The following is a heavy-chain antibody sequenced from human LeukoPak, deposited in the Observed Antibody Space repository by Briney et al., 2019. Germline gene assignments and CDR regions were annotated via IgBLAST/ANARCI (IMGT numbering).Heavy chain of an antibody. CDR3: AELGITMIGGV. D-gene: IGHD3-10*02. Sequence: GGSLRLSCAASGFTFSSYSMTWVRQAPGKGLEWVSSISSSSGYIYYADSMKGRFTISRDNAKNSLYLQMNSLRAEDTAVYYCAELGITMIGGVWGKGTTVTISS. CDR2: ISSSSGYI. J-gene: IGHJ6*04. CDR1: GFTFSSYS. V-gene: IGHV3-21*01.